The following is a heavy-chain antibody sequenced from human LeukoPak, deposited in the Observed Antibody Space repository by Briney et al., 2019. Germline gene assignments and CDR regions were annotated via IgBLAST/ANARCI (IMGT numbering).Heavy chain of an antibody. J-gene: IGHJ4*02. V-gene: IGHV3-7*01. CDR3: ARDTGGGYSCYDC. CDR2: IKQDGSEK. Sequence: GGSLSLSCAASGFTFSSYWMTWIRQAPAKGLEWVANIKQDGSEKYYVDSVKGRFTISRDNAKNSLYLQMNSLRAEDTALYYCARDTGGGYSCYDCWGQGTLVTVSS. D-gene: IGHD5-18*01. CDR1: GFTFSSYW.